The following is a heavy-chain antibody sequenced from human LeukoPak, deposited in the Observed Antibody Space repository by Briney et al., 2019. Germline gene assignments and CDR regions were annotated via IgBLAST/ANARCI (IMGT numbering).Heavy chain of an antibody. CDR2: IYYSGST. CDR3: ARARLNLVADFGMDV. V-gene: IGHV4-59*01. J-gene: IGHJ6*02. D-gene: IGHD2-15*01. CDR1: GGSISTYY. Sequence: TSETLSLTCTVSGGSISTYYWSWIRQPPGKGLEWIGYIYYSGSTNYNPSLKSRVTISVDTSKNQFSLKVSSVTAADTAVYYCARARLNLVADFGMDVWGQGTTVTVSS.